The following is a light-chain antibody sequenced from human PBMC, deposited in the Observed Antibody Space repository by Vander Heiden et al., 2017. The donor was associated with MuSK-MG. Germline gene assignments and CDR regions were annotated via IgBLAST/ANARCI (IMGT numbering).Light chain of an antibody. J-gene: IGLJ1*01. CDR1: NIGSKS. CDR2: DDS. V-gene: IGLV3-21*02. Sequence: SCVLTQPPSVSVAPGQTARLTCWGNNIGSKSVHWYQQKPGQAPVLVVYDDSDRPSGIPERFSGSNSGNTATLTITRVEAGDEADYYCQVWDSSSDHYVFGTGTKVTVL. CDR3: QVWDSSSDHYV.